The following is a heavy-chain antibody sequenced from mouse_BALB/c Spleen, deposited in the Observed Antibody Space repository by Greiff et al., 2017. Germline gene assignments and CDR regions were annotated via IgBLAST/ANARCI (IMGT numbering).Heavy chain of an antibody. CDR1: GFTFSSYG. CDR2: INSNGGST. J-gene: IGHJ4*01. D-gene: IGHD1-1*01. V-gene: IGHV5-6-3*01. Sequence: EVKLVESGGGLVQPGGSLKLSCAASGFTFSSYGMSWVRQTPDKRLELVATINSNGGSTYYPDSVKGRFTISRDNAKNTLYLQMSSLKSEDTAMYYCARDCYGYAMDYWGQGTSVTVSS. CDR3: ARDCYGYAMDY.